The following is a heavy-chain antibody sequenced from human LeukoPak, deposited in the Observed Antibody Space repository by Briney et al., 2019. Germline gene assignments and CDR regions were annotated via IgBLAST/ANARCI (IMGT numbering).Heavy chain of an antibody. V-gene: IGHV3-30*02. Sequence: PGGSLRLSCAASGFTFSSYGMHWVRQAPGKGLEWVAFIRYDGSNKYYADSVKGRFTISRDNSKNTLYPQMNSLRAEDTAVYYCAKEAEGGPLYSPWNWFDPWGQGTLVTVSS. J-gene: IGHJ5*02. D-gene: IGHD4-11*01. CDR2: IRYDGSNK. CDR1: GFTFSSYG. CDR3: AKEAEGGPLYSPWNWFDP.